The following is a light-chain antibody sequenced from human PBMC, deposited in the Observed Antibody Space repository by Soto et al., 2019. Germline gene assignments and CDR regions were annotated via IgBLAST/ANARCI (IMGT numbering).Light chain of an antibody. CDR2: GAS. J-gene: IGKJ1*01. V-gene: IGKV3-20*01. CDR1: QSVSNNY. CDR3: QQYGSSGT. Sequence: EIVLTDSPGTLSLSLGEIATLSCRASQSVSNNYLAWYQQKPGQAPRLLIYGASNRATGIPDRFSGSGSGTDFTLTISRLEPEDFALYYCQQYGSSGTFGQETKVDNK.